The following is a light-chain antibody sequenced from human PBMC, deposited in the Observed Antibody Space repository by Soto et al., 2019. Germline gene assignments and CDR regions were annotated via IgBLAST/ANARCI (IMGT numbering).Light chain of an antibody. V-gene: IGLV2-8*01. CDR1: SSDIGYYNY. CDR3: SSYTSRSTLV. Sequence: QSALTQPPSASGSPGQSVTISCTGTSSDIGYYNYVSWYQQHPGKAPKLMIYEVNNRPSGVPDRFSGSRSGNTASLTVSGLQAEDEADYYCSSYTSRSTLVFGTGTKLTVL. J-gene: IGLJ1*01. CDR2: EVN.